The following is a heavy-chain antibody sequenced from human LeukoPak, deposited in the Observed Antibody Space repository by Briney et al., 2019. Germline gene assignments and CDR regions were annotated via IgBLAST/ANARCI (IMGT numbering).Heavy chain of an antibody. CDR3: ARWAATGTGLDY. Sequence: GESLKISCEASGYRFTNYWIGWVRQMPGKGLEWMGIIYPGDSDTRYSPSFQGQVTISADKSISTAYLQWSSLKASDTAVYYCARWAATGTGLDYWGQGTLVTVSS. CDR1: GYRFTNYW. V-gene: IGHV5-51*01. CDR2: IYPGDSDT. D-gene: IGHD6-13*01. J-gene: IGHJ4*02.